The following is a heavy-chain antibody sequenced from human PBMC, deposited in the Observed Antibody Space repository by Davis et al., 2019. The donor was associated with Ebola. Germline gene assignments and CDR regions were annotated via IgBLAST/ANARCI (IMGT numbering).Heavy chain of an antibody. V-gene: IGHV1-18*01. CDR3: ARDDWNQNWFDP. J-gene: IGHJ5*02. D-gene: IGHD1-1*01. CDR2: ISAYNGNT. CDR1: GYTFTSYG. Sequence: ASVKVPCKASGYTFTSYGISWVRQAPGQGLEWMGWISAYNGNTNYAQKLQGRVTMTTDTSTSTAYMELSSLRSEDTAVYYCARDDWNQNWFDPWGQGTLVTVSS.